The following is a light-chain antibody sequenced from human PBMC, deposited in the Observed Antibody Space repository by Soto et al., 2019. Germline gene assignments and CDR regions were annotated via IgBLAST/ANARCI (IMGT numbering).Light chain of an antibody. J-gene: IGKJ4*01. CDR1: QSISSW. CDR3: QQYNSYPLT. Sequence: DIRMTQSPSTLSASVGDRVTITCRASQSISSWLAWYQKKPGKAPNLLIYKATSLESGVPSRFSGSGSGTEFTLTIRSLQPDDFATYFCQQYNSYPLTFGGGTKVQIK. V-gene: IGKV1-5*03. CDR2: KAT.